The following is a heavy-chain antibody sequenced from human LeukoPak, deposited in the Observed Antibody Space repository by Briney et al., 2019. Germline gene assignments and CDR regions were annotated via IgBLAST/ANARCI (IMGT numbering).Heavy chain of an antibody. Sequence: PGGSLRLSCAASGFTFNNYGMYWVRQAPGKGLEWVAVIWHDGSAEFYADSVKGRFTTSRDDSKNTLYLQMNNLRADDTALYYCAKDNRGGWSGYFDQWGQGTLVTVSS. V-gene: IGHV3-33*06. CDR3: AKDNRGGWSGYFDQ. J-gene: IGHJ4*02. D-gene: IGHD3-10*01. CDR1: GFTFNNYG. CDR2: IWHDGSAE.